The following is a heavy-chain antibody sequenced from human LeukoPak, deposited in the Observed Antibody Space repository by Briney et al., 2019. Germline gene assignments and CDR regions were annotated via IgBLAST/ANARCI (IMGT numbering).Heavy chain of an antibody. CDR3: ARERGAVADYYFDY. CDR2: IWCDGSNK. V-gene: IGHV3-33*01. D-gene: IGHD6-19*01. J-gene: IGHJ4*02. Sequence: GGSLRLSCAASGFTFSSYGMHWVRQAPGKGLEWVAVIWCDGSNKYYADSVKGRFTISRDNSKNTLYLQMNSLRAEDTAVYYCARERGAVADYYFDYWGQGTLVTVSS. CDR1: GFTFSSYG.